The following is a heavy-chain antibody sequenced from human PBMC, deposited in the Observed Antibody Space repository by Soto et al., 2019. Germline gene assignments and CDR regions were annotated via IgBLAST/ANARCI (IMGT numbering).Heavy chain of an antibody. CDR2: IYYSGST. Sequence: SETLSLTCTVSGGSISSYYWSWIRQPPGKGLEWIGYIYYSGSTNYNPSLKSRVTISVDTSKNQFSLKLSSVTAADTAVYYCARGYCSGGSCFHYYFDYWGQGTLVTVSS. J-gene: IGHJ4*02. CDR1: GGSISSYY. CDR3: ARGYCSGGSCFHYYFDY. D-gene: IGHD2-15*01. V-gene: IGHV4-59*01.